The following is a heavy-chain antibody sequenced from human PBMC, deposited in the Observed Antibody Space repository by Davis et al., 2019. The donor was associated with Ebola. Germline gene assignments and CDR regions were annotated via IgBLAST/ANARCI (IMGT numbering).Heavy chain of an antibody. J-gene: IGHJ4*02. CDR1: GYTFTHYG. V-gene: IGHV1-18*04. CDR3: ARDQSGGTYFDY. D-gene: IGHD2-15*01. Sequence: ASVKVSCKASGYTFTHYGITWVRQAPGQGLEWMGWINPHNGNTNYAQNLQGRVTMTTDTSTSTAYMDLRSLRSDDTAVYYCARDQSGGTYFDYWGQGTLVTVSS. CDR2: INPHNGNT.